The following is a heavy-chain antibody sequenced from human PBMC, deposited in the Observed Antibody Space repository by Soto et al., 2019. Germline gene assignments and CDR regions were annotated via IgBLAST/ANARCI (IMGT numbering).Heavy chain of an antibody. CDR3: ARSRGPSGGFDY. CDR1: GGSISSSSYY. D-gene: IGHD3-10*01. J-gene: IGHJ4*02. Sequence: SETLSLTCTVSGGSISSSSYYWGWIRQPPGKGLEWIGSIYYSGSTYYNPSLKSRVTISVDTSKNQFSLKLSSVTAADTAVYYCARSRGPSGGFDYWGQGTLVTVSS. CDR2: IYYSGST. V-gene: IGHV4-39*01.